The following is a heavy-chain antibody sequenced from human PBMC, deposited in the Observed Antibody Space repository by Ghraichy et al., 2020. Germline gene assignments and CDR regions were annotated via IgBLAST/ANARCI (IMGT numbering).Heavy chain of an antibody. V-gene: IGHV3-48*01. J-gene: IGHJ4*02. CDR3: ARAYSNYVDYFDY. Sequence: LSLTCTTSGFTFSSYSMNWVRQAPGKGLEWVSYISSGSSNIYIADSVKGRFTISRDNAKNSLSLQMNSLRAEDTAVYYCARAYSNYVDYFDYWGQGTLVTVSS. CDR2: ISSGSSNI. D-gene: IGHD4-11*01. CDR1: GFTFSSYS.